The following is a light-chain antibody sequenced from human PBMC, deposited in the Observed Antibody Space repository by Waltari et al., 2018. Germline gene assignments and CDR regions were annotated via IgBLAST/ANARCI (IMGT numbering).Light chain of an antibody. CDR3: QSYDNSLSGPVI. J-gene: IGLJ2*01. Sequence: QSVLTQPPSVSGAPGQRVTISCTGTSSNIGAGYDLNWYQQLPGTAPKLLMYRNYKPPSGCPERVSGSKSGTSASLAITGLQAEDEADYYCQSYDNSLSGPVIFGGGTKLTVL. V-gene: IGLV1-40*01. CDR2: RNY. CDR1: SSNIGAGYD.